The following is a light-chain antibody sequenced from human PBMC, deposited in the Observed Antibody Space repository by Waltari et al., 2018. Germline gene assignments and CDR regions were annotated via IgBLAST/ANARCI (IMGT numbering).Light chain of an antibody. CDR1: RSNIEAGND. J-gene: IGLJ2*01. CDR2: HHR. CDR3: QSLHNGLSGVV. V-gene: IGLV1-40*01. Sequence: QPVSTPPPAVSGAPGPRVTISCTGSRSNIEAGNDVHWYQQLPGTASRLLIYHHRRGTSGIPLRFSASKSGTSAPLSITGLQAEEEAAYYSQSLHNGLSGVVFGGETNLTVL.